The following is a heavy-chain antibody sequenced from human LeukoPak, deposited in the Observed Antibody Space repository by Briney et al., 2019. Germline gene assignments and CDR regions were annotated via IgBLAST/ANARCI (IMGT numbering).Heavy chain of an antibody. D-gene: IGHD1-26*01. V-gene: IGHV3-23*01. CDR1: EFSVGSNY. CDR2: ISASGGST. J-gene: IGHJ4*02. CDR3: AREVGTFDY. Sequence: QTGGSLRLSCAASEFSVGSNYMTWVRQAPGKGLESVSVISASGGSTYYSDSVKGRFTTSRDNSKSTLYLQMNSLRAEDLAIYYCAREVGTFDYWGQGALVTVSS.